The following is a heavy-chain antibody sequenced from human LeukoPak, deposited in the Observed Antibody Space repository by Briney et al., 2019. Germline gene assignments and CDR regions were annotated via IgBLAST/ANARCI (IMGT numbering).Heavy chain of an antibody. J-gene: IGHJ4*02. D-gene: IGHD6-19*01. CDR1: GFSFSTYS. CDR2: ISGVSGYI. Sequence: KPGGSLRLSCAASGFSFSTYSMDWVRQAPGEGLGWVAYISGVSGYIYYADSVKGRFTVSRDNAENSLYLQMNSLRAEDTAVYYCARQGGMQSFDYWGQGILVTVSS. CDR3: ARQGGMQSFDY. V-gene: IGHV3-21*01.